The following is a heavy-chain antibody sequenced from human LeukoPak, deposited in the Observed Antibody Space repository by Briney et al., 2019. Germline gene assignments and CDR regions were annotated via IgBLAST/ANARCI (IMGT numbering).Heavy chain of an antibody. Sequence: PGGSLGLSCAASGFTFSSYAMHWVRKAPGKGLEWVSFIRFDGSNKDYGDSVMGRFTISRDSSKNTLYLQMNSLRVDDTAVYYCAKDGTRGIRFGKIPHYFDYWGQGTLVTVSS. CDR3: AKDGTRGIRFGKIPHYFDY. CDR2: IRFDGSNK. CDR1: GFTFSSYA. D-gene: IGHD3-10*01. V-gene: IGHV3-30*02. J-gene: IGHJ4*02.